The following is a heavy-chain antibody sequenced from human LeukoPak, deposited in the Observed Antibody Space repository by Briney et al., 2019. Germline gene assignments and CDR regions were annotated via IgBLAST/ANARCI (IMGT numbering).Heavy chain of an antibody. J-gene: IGHJ4*02. V-gene: IGHV4-59*10. Sequence: SETLSLTCAVYGGSFSGYYWSWIRQPPGKGLEWIGRIYTSGSTNYNPSLKSRVTMSVDTSKNQFSLKLSSVTAADTAVYYCARAEQWLVRYWGQGTLVTVSS. CDR3: ARAEQWLVRY. D-gene: IGHD6-19*01. CDR1: GGSFSGYY. CDR2: IYTSGST.